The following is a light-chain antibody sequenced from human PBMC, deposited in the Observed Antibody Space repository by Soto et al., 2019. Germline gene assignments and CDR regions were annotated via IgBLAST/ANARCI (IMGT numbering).Light chain of an antibody. CDR3: QQYKKWLPEWT. CDR2: KAS. CDR1: QTISSW. V-gene: IGKV1-5*03. J-gene: IGKJ1*01. Sequence: IQMTQSPSSVSVSVGDRVTITCRASQTISSWLAWYQQKPGKAPKLLIYKASTLKSGVPSRFSGSRSGTEFTLTISSLQSEDSAVYYCQQYKKWLPEWTFGQGTKVDI.